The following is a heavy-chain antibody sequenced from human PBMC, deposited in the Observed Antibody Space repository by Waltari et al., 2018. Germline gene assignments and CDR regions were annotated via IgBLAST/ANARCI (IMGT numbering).Heavy chain of an antibody. CDR1: GFTVSSTY. J-gene: IGHJ4*02. CDR3: ARDRCRYSGSYGY. Sequence: EVQLVESGGGLIQPGGSLRLSCPASGFTVSSTYMSWVRQAPGKGLEWVSVIYSGGSTYYAGSVKGRFTISRDNSKNTLYLQMNSLRAEDTAVYYCARDRCRYSGSYGYWGQGTLVTVSS. V-gene: IGHV3-53*01. D-gene: IGHD1-26*01. CDR2: IYSGGST.